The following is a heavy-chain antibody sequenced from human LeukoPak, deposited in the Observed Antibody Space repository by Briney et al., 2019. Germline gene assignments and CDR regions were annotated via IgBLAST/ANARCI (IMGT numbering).Heavy chain of an antibody. Sequence: GGSLRLSCVASGFTFSTYSMNWVRQAPGKGLEGVSFISSSSATIFYADSVKGRFTNSRDNAKNSLYLQLNSLRDEDTAVYYCAKDAGSYTIGNWFDPWGQGTLVTVSS. D-gene: IGHD1-26*01. CDR1: GFTFSTYS. CDR2: ISSSSATI. CDR3: AKDAGSYTIGNWFDP. V-gene: IGHV3-48*02. J-gene: IGHJ5*02.